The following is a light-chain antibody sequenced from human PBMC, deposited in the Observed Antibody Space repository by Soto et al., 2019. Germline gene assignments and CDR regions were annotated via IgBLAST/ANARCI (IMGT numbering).Light chain of an antibody. CDR1: QTVSSY. J-gene: IGKJ5*01. CDR3: PQGSKSQVT. CDR2: DIS. Sequence: EVVLTQSPVTLSLSPGERATLSCRASQTVSSYLAWYQQKPGHAPRLLIYDISIGATGIPARFGGSGSGTDFTLAMRSLVRDVFGVYYCPQGSKSQVTFGEGTQQDTK. V-gene: IGKV3D-11*02.